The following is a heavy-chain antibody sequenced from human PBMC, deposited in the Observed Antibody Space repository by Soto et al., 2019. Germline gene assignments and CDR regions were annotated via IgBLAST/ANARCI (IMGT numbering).Heavy chain of an antibody. D-gene: IGHD6-13*01. CDR3: VRDRSWGWQQLVY. Sequence: QVQLQQWGAGLLKPSETLSLTCAVYGGSFSGYYWSWIRQPPGKGLEWIGEINHRGSTNYNPSLKSRVTISVDTSKNQFSLKMSSVTAADTAVYYCVRDRSWGWQQLVYWGQGTLVTVSS. CDR1: GGSFSGYY. CDR2: INHRGST. V-gene: IGHV4-34*01. J-gene: IGHJ4*02.